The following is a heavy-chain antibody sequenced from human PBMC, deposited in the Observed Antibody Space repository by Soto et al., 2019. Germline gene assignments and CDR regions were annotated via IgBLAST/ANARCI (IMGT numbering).Heavy chain of an antibody. Sequence: QVQLVQSGAEVKKPGASVKVSFKTSGYSFTRSGISWVRKAPGQGSEWMGWISSYNGDTNYAQTFQGRVTMTTDTSTSTAYMELRSLRSDDTAVYYCAREGVAPYYYYGMDVWGQGTPVTVSS. CDR3: AREGVAPYYYYGMDV. D-gene: IGHD5-12*01. V-gene: IGHV1-18*01. J-gene: IGHJ6*02. CDR2: ISSYNGDT. CDR1: GYSFTRSG.